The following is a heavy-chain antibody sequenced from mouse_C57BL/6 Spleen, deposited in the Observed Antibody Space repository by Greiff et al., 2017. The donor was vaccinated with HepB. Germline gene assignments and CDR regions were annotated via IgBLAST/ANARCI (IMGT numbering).Heavy chain of an antibody. CDR1: GFTFSSYA. J-gene: IGHJ4*01. V-gene: IGHV5-4*01. CDR3: AREGEYYAMDD. Sequence: EVQLVESGGGLVKPGGSLKLSCAASGFTFSSYAMSWVRQTPEKRLEWVATISDGGSYTYYPDNVKGRFTISRDNAKNNQYLQMSHLKSEDTAMYYCAREGEYYAMDDWGQGTSVTVSS. CDR2: ISDGGSYT.